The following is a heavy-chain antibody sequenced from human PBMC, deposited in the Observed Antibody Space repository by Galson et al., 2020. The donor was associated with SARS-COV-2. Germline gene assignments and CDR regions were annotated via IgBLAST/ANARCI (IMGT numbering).Heavy chain of an antibody. D-gene: IGHD4-17*01. J-gene: IGHJ4*02. CDR1: GDSIDSISSNY. CDR3: ARGTTVTPLDY. CDR2: IYTSGTT. V-gene: IGHV4-4*07. Sequence: ETSETLSLTCTVSGDSIDSISSNYLSWVRQPAGKGLEWIGRIYTSGTTHYNPSLKSRVTMSVDTSKNQFSLKLSFVTAADTAMYYCARGTTVTPLDYWSQGTLVTVSS.